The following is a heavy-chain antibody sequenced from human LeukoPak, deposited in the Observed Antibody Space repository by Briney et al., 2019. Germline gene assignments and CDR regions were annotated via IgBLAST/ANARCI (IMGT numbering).Heavy chain of an antibody. V-gene: IGHV3-7*01. CDR1: GFTFSSYW. CDR2: IKQDGSEK. CDR3: ARVGYEVAFDI. D-gene: IGHD5-12*01. J-gene: IGHJ3*02. Sequence: GGSLRLSCAASGFTFSSYWMSWVRQAPGKGLEWVANIKQDGSEKYYVDSVKGRFTTSRDNAKNSLYLQMNSLRAEDTAVYYCARVGYEVAFDIWGQGTMVTVSS.